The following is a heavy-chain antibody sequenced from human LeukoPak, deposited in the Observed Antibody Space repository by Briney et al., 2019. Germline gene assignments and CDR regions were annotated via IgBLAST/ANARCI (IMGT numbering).Heavy chain of an antibody. CDR1: VYTFTCYY. D-gene: IGHD5-18*01. V-gene: IGHV1-2*02. J-gene: IGHJ4*02. Sequence: ASVTVSFKSSVYTFTCYYMHWVRQAPGQGLEWMGWINPNSGGTNYAQKFQGRVTMTSDTSISTAYMELSRLRSDDAAVYYCARASRGSAMVENDYWGQGTLVTVSS. CDR2: INPNSGGT. CDR3: ARASRGSAMVENDY.